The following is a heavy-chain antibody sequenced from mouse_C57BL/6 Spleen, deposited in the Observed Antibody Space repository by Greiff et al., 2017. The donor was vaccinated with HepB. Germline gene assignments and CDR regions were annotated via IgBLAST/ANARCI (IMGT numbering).Heavy chain of an antibody. Sequence: VKLVESGPGLVQPSQSLSITCTVSGFSLTSYGVHWVRQSPGKGLEWLGVIWSGGSTDYNAAFISRLSISKDNSKSQVFFKMNSLQADDTAIYYCARPTYYGYAMDYWGQGTSVTVSS. V-gene: IGHV2-2*01. D-gene: IGHD1-1*01. J-gene: IGHJ4*01. CDR3: ARPTYYGYAMDY. CDR2: IWSGGST. CDR1: GFSLTSYG.